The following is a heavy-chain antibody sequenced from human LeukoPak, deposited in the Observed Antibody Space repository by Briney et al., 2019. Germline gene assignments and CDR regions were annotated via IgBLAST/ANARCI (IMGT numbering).Heavy chain of an antibody. D-gene: IGHD2-15*01. V-gene: IGHV3-30*19. CDR2: ISCDGSNK. CDR1: GFPFSGSG. CDR3: ARTSDYIVVVVAATLGAFDI. Sequence: GGSLRLSCAASGFPFSGSGMHWVRQAPGKGLEWVASISCDGSNKYYADSVKGRFTVSRDNSKNTLYLQMNSLRPEDTAVYYCARTSDYIVVVVAATLGAFDIWGQGTMVTVSS. J-gene: IGHJ3*02.